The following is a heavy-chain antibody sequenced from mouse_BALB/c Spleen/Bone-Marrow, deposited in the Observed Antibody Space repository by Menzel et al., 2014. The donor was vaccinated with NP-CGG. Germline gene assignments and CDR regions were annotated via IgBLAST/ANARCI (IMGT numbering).Heavy chain of an antibody. J-gene: IGHJ2*01. Sequence: VQLQQSGTELVRPGTSVKISCKASGYAFTNYWLGWVKQRPGHGLEWIGDIYPGSGNTYYNEKFKGKATLTADKSSSTAYMQLSGLTSEDSAVYFCTRRRSREYWGQGTTLTVS. CDR3: TRRRSREY. CDR1: GYAFTNYW. V-gene: IGHV1-63*01. CDR2: IYPGSGNT.